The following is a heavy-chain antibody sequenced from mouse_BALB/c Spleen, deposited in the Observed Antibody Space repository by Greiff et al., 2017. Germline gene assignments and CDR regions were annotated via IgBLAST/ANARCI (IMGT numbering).Heavy chain of an antibody. CDR2: IWGDGST. CDR1: GFSLTGYG. J-gene: IGHJ4*01. Sequence: GQLQQSGPGLVAPSQSLSITCTVSGFSLTGYGVNWVRQPPGKGLEWLGMIWGDGSTDYNSALKSRLSISKDNSKSQVFLKMNSLQTDDTARYYCARDGPYYDGYYVYAMDYWGQGTSVTVSS. CDR3: ARDGPYYDGYYVYAMDY. D-gene: IGHD2-3*01. V-gene: IGHV2-6-7*01.